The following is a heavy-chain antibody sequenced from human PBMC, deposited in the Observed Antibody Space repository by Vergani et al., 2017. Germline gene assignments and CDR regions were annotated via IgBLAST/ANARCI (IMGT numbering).Heavy chain of an antibody. CDR2: ISYSGST. CDR3: ARETITMVRGGYYMDV. V-gene: IGHV4-61*10. D-gene: IGHD3-10*01. J-gene: IGHJ6*03. CDR1: GGSVSSGSYY. Sequence: QVQLQESGPGLVKPSETLSLTCTVSGGSVSSGSYYWSWIRQPAGKGLEWIGYISYSGSTNYNPSLKSRVTISVDTSKNQFSLKLSSVTAADTAVYYCARETITMVRGGYYMDVWGKGTTVTVSS.